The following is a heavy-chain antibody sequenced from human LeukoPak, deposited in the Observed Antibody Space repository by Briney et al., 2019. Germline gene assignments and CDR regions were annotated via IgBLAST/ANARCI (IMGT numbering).Heavy chain of an antibody. J-gene: IGHJ4*02. D-gene: IGHD6-19*01. Sequence: ASVKVSCKASGYTFTGYYMHWVRQAPGQGLEWVGWINPNSGGTNYAQKFQGRATMTRDTSISTAYMELSRLRSDDTAVYYCAKDTSSNSGWYEEAYWGQGTLVTVSS. CDR3: AKDTSSNSGWYEEAY. V-gene: IGHV1-2*02. CDR2: INPNSGGT. CDR1: GYTFTGYY.